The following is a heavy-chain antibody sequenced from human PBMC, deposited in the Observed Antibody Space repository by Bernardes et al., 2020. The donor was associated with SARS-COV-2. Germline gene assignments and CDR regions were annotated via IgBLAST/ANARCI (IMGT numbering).Heavy chain of an antibody. CDR3: AHRYTGSHFDY. V-gene: IGHV2-5*02. CDR1: GFSLSTTGVG. CDR2: IFWDDDK. Sequence: PTLVKPTQTLTLTCTFSGFSLSTTGVGVGWIRQPPGEALEWLALIFWDDDKFYSPSLKSRLSVTKDTAKNQVVLSMTDMDPVDTGTYYCAHRYTGSHFDYWGQGTLVTVSS. D-gene: IGHD1-26*01. J-gene: IGHJ4*02.